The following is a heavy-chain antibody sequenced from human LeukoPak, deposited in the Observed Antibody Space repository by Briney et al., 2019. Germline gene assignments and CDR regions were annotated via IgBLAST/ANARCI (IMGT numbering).Heavy chain of an antibody. D-gene: IGHD3-22*01. J-gene: IGHJ4*02. CDR2: TYYSGST. CDR3: ARASYYYDSSGYSPTTYYFDY. CDR1: GGSVSSGSYY. Sequence: PSETLSLTCTVSGGSVSSGSYYWSWIRQPPGKGLEWIGYTYYSGSTYYNPSLKSRVTISVDTSKNQFSLKLSSVTAADTAVYYCARASYYYDSSGYSPTTYYFDYWGQGTLVTVSS. V-gene: IGHV4-61*01.